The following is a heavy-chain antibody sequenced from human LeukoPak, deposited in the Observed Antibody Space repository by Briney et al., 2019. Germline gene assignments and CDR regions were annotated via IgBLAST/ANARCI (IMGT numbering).Heavy chain of an antibody. Sequence: GGSLRLSCAASGFTFSSYSMNWVRQAPGKGLEWVSYISSSSSTIYYADSVKGRFTISRDNAKNSLYLQMNSLRAEDTAVYYCAREVLWFGDVFHSWGQGTLVTVSS. CDR1: GFTFSSYS. CDR2: ISSSSSTI. D-gene: IGHD3-10*01. J-gene: IGHJ4*02. CDR3: AREVLWFGDVFHS. V-gene: IGHV3-48*01.